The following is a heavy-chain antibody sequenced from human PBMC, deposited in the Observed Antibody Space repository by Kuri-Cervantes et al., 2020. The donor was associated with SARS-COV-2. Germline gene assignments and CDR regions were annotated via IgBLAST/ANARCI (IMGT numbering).Heavy chain of an antibody. CDR3: AKDGRVYYDSSGYYYVPGDY. Sequence: GGSLKISCAASGFTFDDYAMHWVRQAPGKGLEWVSGISWNSGSIGYADSVKGRFTISRDNSKNTLYLQMNSLRAEDTAVYYCAKDGRVYYDSSGYYYVPGDYWGQGTLVTVSS. D-gene: IGHD3-22*01. CDR2: ISWNSGSI. CDR1: GFTFDDYA. J-gene: IGHJ4*02. V-gene: IGHV3-9*01.